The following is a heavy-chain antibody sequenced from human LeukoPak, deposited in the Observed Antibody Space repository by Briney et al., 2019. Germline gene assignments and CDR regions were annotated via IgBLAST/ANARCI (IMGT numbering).Heavy chain of an antibody. J-gene: IGHJ6*02. CDR2: MNPNSGNT. Sequence: GASVKVSCKASGYTFTSYDINWVRQATGQGLEWMGWMNPNSGNTGYAQKFQGRVTMTRNTSISTAYMELSSLRAEDTAVYYCARVGYDFYRQLKTQDYYYYYGMDIWGQGTTVTVSS. CDR3: ARVGYDFYRQLKTQDYYYYYGMDI. V-gene: IGHV1-8*01. D-gene: IGHD3-3*01. CDR1: GYTFTSYD.